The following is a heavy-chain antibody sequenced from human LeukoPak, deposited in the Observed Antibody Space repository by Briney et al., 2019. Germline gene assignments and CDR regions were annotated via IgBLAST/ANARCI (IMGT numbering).Heavy chain of an antibody. CDR1: GGTFSSYA. CDR3: ARTYYYDSSGYYYLDY. CDR2: IIPILGIA. D-gene: IGHD3-22*01. Sequence: SVKVSCKASGGTFSSYAISWVRQAPGQGLEWMGRIIPILGIANYAQKFQGRVTITADKSTSTAYMELSSLRSEDTAVYYCARTYYYDSSGYYYLDYWGQGTLVTVSS. J-gene: IGHJ4*02. V-gene: IGHV1-69*04.